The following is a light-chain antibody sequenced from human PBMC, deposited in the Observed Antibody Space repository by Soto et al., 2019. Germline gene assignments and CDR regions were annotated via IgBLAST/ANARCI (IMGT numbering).Light chain of an antibody. J-gene: IGKJ1*01. CDR2: DAS. Sequence: SQMTQSPSTLSASVGDVVTITCRASETINNWLAWYQQKPGKAPKLLIYDASNLESGVPSRFSGSGSGTEFTLTISNLQPDDIATYYCQQYENYWTFGQGTKVDIK. CDR3: QQYENYWT. CDR1: ETINNW. V-gene: IGKV1-5*01.